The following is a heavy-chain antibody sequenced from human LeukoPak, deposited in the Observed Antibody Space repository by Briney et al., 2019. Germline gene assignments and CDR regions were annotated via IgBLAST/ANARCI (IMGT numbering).Heavy chain of an antibody. D-gene: IGHD5-12*01. V-gene: IGHV4-59*01. J-gene: IGHJ5*02. CDR2: IYYSGNT. CDR3: ARGSGVANWFDP. CDR1: GGSISSYY. Sequence: PPETLSLTCTVPGGSISSYYWSWIRQPPGKGLEWIGYIYYSGNTNYNPSLKSRVTISIDTSKNQLSLKLSSVIAADTAVYYCARGSGVANWFDPWGQGILVTVSS.